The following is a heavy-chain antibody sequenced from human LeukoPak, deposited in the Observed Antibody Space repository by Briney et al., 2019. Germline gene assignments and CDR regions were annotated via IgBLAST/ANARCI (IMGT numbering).Heavy chain of an antibody. CDR3: ARDRGISGSYNDAFDI. CDR2: ISYDGSNK. D-gene: IGHD1-26*01. V-gene: IGHV3-30-3*01. CDR1: GFTFSSYA. Sequence: GGSLRLSCAASGFTFSSYAMHWVRQAPGKGLEWVAVISYDGSNKYYADSVKGRFTISKDNSKDTLYLQMNSLRAEDTAVYYRARDRGISGSYNDAFDIWGQGTMVTVSS. J-gene: IGHJ3*02.